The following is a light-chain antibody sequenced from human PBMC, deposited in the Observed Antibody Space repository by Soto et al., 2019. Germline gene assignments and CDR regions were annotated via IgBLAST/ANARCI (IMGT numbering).Light chain of an antibody. CDR3: QQRSNWPLYT. CDR1: QSVSSY. Sequence: EIVLTQSPVTLSLSPGERATLSCRASQSVSSYLDWYQQKPGRAPRLLIYDASNRATGIPARFSGGGSGTDFTLTISSLEPEDFAVYYCQQRSNWPLYTFGQGTKLEIK. J-gene: IGKJ2*01. V-gene: IGKV3-11*01. CDR2: DAS.